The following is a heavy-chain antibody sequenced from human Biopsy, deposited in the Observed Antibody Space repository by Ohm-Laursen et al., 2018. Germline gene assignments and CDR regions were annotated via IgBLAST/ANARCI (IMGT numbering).Heavy chain of an antibody. D-gene: IGHD2-15*01. CDR3: ARAVGIAAAPIDY. Sequence: LSLTCAASGFTFSSSWMTWIRQAPGRGLEWVSDINSSGSTKYHAESVKGRFTISRDNAMNSVYLQMNSLRGEDTAVYYCARAVGIAAAPIDYWGQGTLVTVSS. V-gene: IGHV3-11*01. J-gene: IGHJ4*02. CDR2: INSSGSTK. CDR1: GFTFSSSW.